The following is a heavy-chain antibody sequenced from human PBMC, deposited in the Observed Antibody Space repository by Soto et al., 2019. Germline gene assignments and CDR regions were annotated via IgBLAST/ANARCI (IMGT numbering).Heavy chain of an antibody. J-gene: IGHJ4*02. Sequence: EVQLVESGGGLVKPGGSLRLSCAASGFTFSRYSMNWVRQAPGKGLEWVSFISSSSNYIYYADSVKGRFTISRDNAKNSLYLQMNSLRAEDTAVYYCARDLVMTGFDYWGQGTLVTVSS. CDR2: ISSSSNYI. V-gene: IGHV3-21*01. CDR1: GFTFSRYS. D-gene: IGHD3-16*01. CDR3: ARDLVMTGFDY.